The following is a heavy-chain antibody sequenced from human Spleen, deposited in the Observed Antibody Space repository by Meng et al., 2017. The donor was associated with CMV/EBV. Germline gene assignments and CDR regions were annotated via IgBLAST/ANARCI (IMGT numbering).Heavy chain of an antibody. CDR1: GFIFNRYG. Sequence: GGSLRLSCAAAGFIFNRYGMHWVRQAPGKGLEWVAFIRYDGTNTYYVDSVKGRFTISRDNSKSTLYLQINSLRAEDTAVFYCAKAPYSSSWFVDYWGQGTLVTVSS. CDR3: AKAPYSSSWFVDY. V-gene: IGHV3-30*02. J-gene: IGHJ4*02. CDR2: IRYDGTNT. D-gene: IGHD6-13*01.